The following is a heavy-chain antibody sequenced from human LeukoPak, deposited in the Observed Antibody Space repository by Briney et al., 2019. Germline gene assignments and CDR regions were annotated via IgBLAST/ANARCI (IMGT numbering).Heavy chain of an antibody. D-gene: IGHD6-19*01. CDR2: VSGFRR. J-gene: IGHJ2*01. CDR3: AKVGWLQTHWYFDV. CDR1: GFRFSDFT. Sequence: PGGSLRLSCAASGFRFSDFTMHWVRQAPGKGLEWVSGVSGFRRYDAESVKGRFTVSRDNSKKTMSLQMNSLKAEDTAVYYCAKVGWLQTHWYFDVWGRGTLVTVSS. V-gene: IGHV3-23*01.